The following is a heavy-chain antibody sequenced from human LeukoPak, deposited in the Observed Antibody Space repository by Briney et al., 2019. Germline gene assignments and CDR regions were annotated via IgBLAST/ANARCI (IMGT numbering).Heavy chain of an antibody. CDR3: ARNGFRTKCGVDCYSDYRVV. CDR1: GGSVSGDS. D-gene: IGHD2-21*02. CDR2: IYYTGGI. V-gene: IGHV4-59*02. J-gene: IGHJ6*03. Sequence: SETLSLTCTVSGGSVSGDSWTWIRQPAGKGLEWIGYIYYTGGINYNPSLKSRVAMSVDTSKNQLSLRLTSVTAADSAVYFCARNGFRTKCGVDCYSDYRVVWGKGTTVTVSS.